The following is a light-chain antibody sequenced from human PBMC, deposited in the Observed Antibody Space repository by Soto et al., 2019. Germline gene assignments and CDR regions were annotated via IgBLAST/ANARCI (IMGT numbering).Light chain of an antibody. CDR1: QSVSSN. CDR2: GAS. J-gene: IGKJ5*01. Sequence: EIVMTQSPATLSVSPGERPTLSCRASQSVSSNLAWYQQKPGQAPRLLIYGASTRATGIPARFSGSGSGTEFTLTISSLQSEDFAVYYCQQYNNWPVFGQGTRLEIK. CDR3: QQYNNWPV. V-gene: IGKV3-15*01.